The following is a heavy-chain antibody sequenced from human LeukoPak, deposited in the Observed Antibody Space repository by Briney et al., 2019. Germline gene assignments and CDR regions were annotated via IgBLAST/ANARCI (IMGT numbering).Heavy chain of an antibody. CDR2: IRYDGSNK. V-gene: IGHV3-30*02. J-gene: IGHJ3*02. D-gene: IGHD3-22*01. CDR1: GFTFSSYG. Sequence: PGGSLRLSCAASGFTFSSYGMHWVRQAPGKGLEWVAFIRYDGSNKYYADSVKGRFTISRDNSKNTLYLQMNSLRAEDTAVYYCAKPNYYDSIAGSEGFDIWGQGTMVTVSS. CDR3: AKPNYYDSIAGSEGFDI.